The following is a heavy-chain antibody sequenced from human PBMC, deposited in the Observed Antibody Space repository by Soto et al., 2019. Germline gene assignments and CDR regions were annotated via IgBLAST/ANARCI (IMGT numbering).Heavy chain of an antibody. CDR3: AGENWEVYYYYGMDV. Sequence: SETLSLTCTVSGGSISSGDYYWSWIRQPPGKGLEWIGYIYYSGSTYYNPSLKSRVTISVDTSKNQFSLKLSSVTAADTAVYYCAGENWEVYYYYGMDVWGQGTTVTVSS. V-gene: IGHV4-30-4*01. CDR1: GGSISSGDYY. D-gene: IGHD7-27*01. J-gene: IGHJ6*02. CDR2: IYYSGST.